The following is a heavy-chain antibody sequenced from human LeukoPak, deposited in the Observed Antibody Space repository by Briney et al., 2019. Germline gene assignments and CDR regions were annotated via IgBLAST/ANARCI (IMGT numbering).Heavy chain of an antibody. D-gene: IGHD1-26*01. J-gene: IGHJ4*02. CDR2: INPNSGGT. CDR1: GYTFTDYY. CDR3: ARDKSGSYEY. Sequence: ASVKVSFKASGYTFTDYYIHWVRQAPGQGLEWMGLINPNSGGTNYVQKFQGRVTMTRDTSISTAYMELSRLRSDDTAVYYCARDKSGSYEYWGQGTLVTVSS. V-gene: IGHV1-2*02.